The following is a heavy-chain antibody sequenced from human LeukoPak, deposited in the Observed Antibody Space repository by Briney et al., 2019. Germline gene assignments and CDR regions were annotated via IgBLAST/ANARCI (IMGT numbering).Heavy chain of an antibody. J-gene: IGHJ4*02. CDR3: ARDRDGYNLSDY. Sequence: GASVKVSCKASGYAFTGYYMHWVRQAPGQGLEWMGWINPNSGGTNYAQKFQGRVTMTRDTSISTAYMELSRLRSDDTAVYYCARDRDGYNLSDYWGQGTLVTVSS. D-gene: IGHD5-24*01. CDR1: GYAFTGYY. V-gene: IGHV1-2*02. CDR2: INPNSGGT.